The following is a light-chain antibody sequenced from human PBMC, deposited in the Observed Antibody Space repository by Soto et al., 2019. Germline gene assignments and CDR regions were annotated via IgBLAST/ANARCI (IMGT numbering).Light chain of an antibody. CDR1: QSVWSSY. CDR2: GAS. J-gene: IGKJ4*01. V-gene: IGKV3-20*01. Sequence: EIVLTQSPGTLSLSPGERATLSCRASQSVWSSYLAWYQQKPGQAPRLLIYGASSRATGIPDRFSGSGSGTDFTLTISRREPADFAVYYCQQYGSSPLTFGGGTKVEIK. CDR3: QQYGSSPLT.